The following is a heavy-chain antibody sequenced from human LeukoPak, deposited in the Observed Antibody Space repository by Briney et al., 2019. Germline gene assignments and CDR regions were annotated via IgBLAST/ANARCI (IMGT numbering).Heavy chain of an antibody. CDR2: IIPIFGTA. J-gene: IGHJ4*02. CDR3: AREYYGSGSYYDYYFDY. Sequence: ASVKVSCKASGGTFSSYAISWVRQAPGQGLEWMGGIIPIFGTANYAQKFQGRVTITADESTSTAFMELSSLRSEDTAVYYCAREYYGSGSYYDYYFDYWGQGTLVTVSS. V-gene: IGHV1-69*13. CDR1: GGTFSSYA. D-gene: IGHD3-10*01.